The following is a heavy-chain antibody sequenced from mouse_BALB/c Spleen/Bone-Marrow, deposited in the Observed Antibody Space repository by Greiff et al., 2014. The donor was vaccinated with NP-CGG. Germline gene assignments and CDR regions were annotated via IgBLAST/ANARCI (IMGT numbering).Heavy chain of an antibody. CDR2: INPSNGGT. CDR3: TRGGWLAMDY. V-gene: IGHV1S81*02. CDR1: GYTFTSYY. J-gene: IGHJ4*01. D-gene: IGHD2-3*01. Sequence: GAELVKPGASVKLSCKASGYTFTSYYMYWVKQRPGQGLEWIGEINPSNGGTNFNEKFKSKATLTVDKSSSTAYMQLSSLTSEDSAVYYCTRGGWLAMDYWGQGTSVTVSS.